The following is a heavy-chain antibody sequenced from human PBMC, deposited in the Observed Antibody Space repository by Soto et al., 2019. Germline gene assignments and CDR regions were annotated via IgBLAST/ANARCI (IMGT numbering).Heavy chain of an antibody. CDR3: ARDPYHVLMVNAPNLYGMDV. CDR1: CYTFTTYD. V-gene: IGHV1-18*01. D-gene: IGHD2-8*01. Sequence: QVQLVQCGAEVKKPGASVKVSCKASCYTFTTYDISWVRQAHGQGIEWMGRISTYNGNTNYPQSLQGRLTMTTDTSTTTAYMELRSLRSDDTAVYYCARDPYHVLMVNAPNLYGMDVWGQGTTVTVSS. J-gene: IGHJ6*02. CDR2: ISTYNGNT.